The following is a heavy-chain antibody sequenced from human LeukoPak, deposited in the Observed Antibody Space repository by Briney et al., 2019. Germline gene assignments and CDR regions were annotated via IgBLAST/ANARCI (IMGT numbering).Heavy chain of an antibody. CDR3: ARVPNYDFWSGYRPTYYYYMDV. J-gene: IGHJ6*03. Sequence: ASETLSLTCTVSGGSISSSSYYWGWTRQPPGKGLEWIGSIYYSGSTYYNPSLKSRVTISVDTSKNQFSLKLSSVTAADTAVYYCARVPNYDFWSGYRPTYYYYMDVWGKGTTVTVSS. CDR2: IYYSGST. CDR1: GGSISSSSYY. D-gene: IGHD3-3*01. V-gene: IGHV4-39*01.